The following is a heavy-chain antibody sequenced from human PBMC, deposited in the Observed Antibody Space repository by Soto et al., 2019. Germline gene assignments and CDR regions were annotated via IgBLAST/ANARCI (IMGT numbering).Heavy chain of an antibody. J-gene: IGHJ4*02. Sequence: PSETLSLTCAVSCGSISSGGYSWSWIRQPPGKGLEWIGYIYHSGSTYYNPSLKSRVTISVDRSKNQFSLKLSSVTAADTAVYYCARDSGRAAAGSSGFDYWGQGTLVTVSS. CDR3: ARDSGRAAAGSSGFDY. V-gene: IGHV4-30-2*01. CDR1: CGSISSGGYS. CDR2: IYHSGST. D-gene: IGHD6-13*01.